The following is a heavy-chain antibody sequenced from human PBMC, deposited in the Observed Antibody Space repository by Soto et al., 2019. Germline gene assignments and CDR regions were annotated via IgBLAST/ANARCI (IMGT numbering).Heavy chain of an antibody. J-gene: IGHJ3*02. CDR2: IDPSDSYT. Sequence: GESLKISCKGSGYSFTSYWISWVRQMPGKGPEWMGRIDPSDSYTNYSPSFQGHVTISADKSISTAYLQWSSLKASDTAMYYCARIVVVVAATPNAFDIWGQGTMVTVSS. V-gene: IGHV5-10-1*01. D-gene: IGHD2-15*01. CDR3: ARIVVVVAATPNAFDI. CDR1: GYSFTSYW.